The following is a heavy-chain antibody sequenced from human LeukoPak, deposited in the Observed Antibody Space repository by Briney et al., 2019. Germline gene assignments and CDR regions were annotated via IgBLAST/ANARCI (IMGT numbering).Heavy chain of an antibody. CDR1: GFNFNIYN. V-gene: IGHV3-21*01. Sequence: GGSLRLSCAASGFNFNIYNTNWVRQAPGKGLEWVSSISTSSSYIYYADSVKGRFTISRDDAKNSLYLLMNSLRAEDTAVYYCARDDSSSKFDYWGQGTLVTVSS. D-gene: IGHD6-6*01. CDR2: ISTSSSYI. CDR3: ARDDSSSKFDY. J-gene: IGHJ4*02.